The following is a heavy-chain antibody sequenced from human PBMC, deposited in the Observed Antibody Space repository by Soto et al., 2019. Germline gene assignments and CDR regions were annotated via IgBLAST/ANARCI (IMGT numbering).Heavy chain of an antibody. CDR1: GGSFSGYS. J-gene: IGHJ4*02. Sequence: SETLSLTCAVYGGSFSGYSWTWIRQPPGTGLEWIGEINHSGSTNYNPSLKSRVTISVDTSKNQFSLKLTSVTAADAAVYYCARDKITGLFDYWGQGALVTVSS. CDR3: ARDKITGLFDY. V-gene: IGHV4-34*01. CDR2: INHSGST. D-gene: IGHD2-8*02.